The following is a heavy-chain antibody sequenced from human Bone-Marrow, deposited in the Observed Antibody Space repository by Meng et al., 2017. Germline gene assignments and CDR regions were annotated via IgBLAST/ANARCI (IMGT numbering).Heavy chain of an antibody. CDR2: ISGSGGST. Sequence: GESLKISCAASGFTFSSYAMSWVRQAPGKGLEWVSAISGSGGSTYYADSVKGRFTISRDNSKNTLYLQINSLRAEDTAVYYCAKDPKVATIEPNYFDYWGQGTLVTVSS. J-gene: IGHJ4*02. CDR1: GFTFSSYA. V-gene: IGHV3-23*01. CDR3: AKDPKVATIEPNYFDY. D-gene: IGHD5-12*01.